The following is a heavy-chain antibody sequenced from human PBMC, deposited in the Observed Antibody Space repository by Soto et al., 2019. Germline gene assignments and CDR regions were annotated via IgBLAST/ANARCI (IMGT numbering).Heavy chain of an antibody. CDR3: AKVGGFDP. J-gene: IGHJ5*02. Sequence: EEQLLESGGGLVKPGGSLRLSCAASGFTFSRYAMSWVRQIPGKGLECVSAIGGDGESTHYADSVKGRFTISRDNSKNTLYLQLNSLRVEDTAVYYCAKVGGFDPGGQGTLVTVSS. CDR2: IGGDGEST. V-gene: IGHV3-23*01. D-gene: IGHD4-17*01. CDR1: GFTFSRYA.